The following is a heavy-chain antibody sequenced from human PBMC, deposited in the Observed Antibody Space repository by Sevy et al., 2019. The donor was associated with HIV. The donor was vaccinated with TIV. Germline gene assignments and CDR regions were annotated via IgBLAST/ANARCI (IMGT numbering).Heavy chain of an antibody. CDR2: ISGSGGST. CDR1: GFTFSSYA. J-gene: IGHJ3*02. CDR3: ASRGYSEAAFDI. V-gene: IGHV3-23*01. Sequence: GGSLRLSCAASGFTFSSYAMSWVRQAPGKGLEWVSAISGSGGSTYYADSVKGRFTISRDNSKNTLYLRMNSLRAEDMAVYYCASRGYSEAAFDIWGQGTMVTVSS. D-gene: IGHD5-12*01.